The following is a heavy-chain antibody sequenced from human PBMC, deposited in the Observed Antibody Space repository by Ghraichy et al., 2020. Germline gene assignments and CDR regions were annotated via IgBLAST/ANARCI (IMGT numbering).Heavy chain of an antibody. V-gene: IGHV3-23*01. D-gene: IGHD6-19*01. Sequence: GESLNISCAASGYTFSNYAMTWVPQIPGKGLEWVSAISGNGRTTHYADSVKGRFSVSRDNPKNTLYLQMNNLRVEDAAVYFCAKGGPYSSGWYAYYYYAMDVWGQGTTVTVSS. J-gene: IGHJ6*02. CDR2: ISGNGRTT. CDR1: GYTFSNYA. CDR3: AKGGPYSSGWYAYYYYAMDV.